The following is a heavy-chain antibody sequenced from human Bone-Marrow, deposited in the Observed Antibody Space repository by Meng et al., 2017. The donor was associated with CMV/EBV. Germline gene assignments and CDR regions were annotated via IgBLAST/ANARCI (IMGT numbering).Heavy chain of an antibody. D-gene: IGHD1-1*01. CDR1: GYTFTSYY. Sequence: ASEKVSCKASGYTFTSYYMHWVRQAPGQGLEWMGIINPSGGSTSYAQKFQGRVTMTRDTSTSTVYMELSSLRSEDTAVYYCARVVAGTNYYCFGMDVWGQGTTVTVSS. CDR2: INPSGGST. J-gene: IGHJ6*02. CDR3: ARVVAGTNYYCFGMDV. V-gene: IGHV1-46*01.